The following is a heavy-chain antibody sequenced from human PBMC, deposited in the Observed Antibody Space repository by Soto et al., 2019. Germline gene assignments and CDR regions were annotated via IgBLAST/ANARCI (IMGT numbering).Heavy chain of an antibody. CDR2: IYWDDDK. CDR3: VHRGCSSTSCYLLDGWFDP. D-gene: IGHD2-2*01. CDR1: GFSLSTSGVG. J-gene: IGHJ5*02. Sequence: QITLKESGPTLVKPTQTLTLTCSFSGFSLSTSGVGVGWIRQPPGKALEWLALIYWDDDKRYSPSLRSGLTITQDTSKNRVVLTMANLDPVDTATYYCVHRGCSSTSCYLLDGWFDPWGQGTLVTVSS. V-gene: IGHV2-5*02.